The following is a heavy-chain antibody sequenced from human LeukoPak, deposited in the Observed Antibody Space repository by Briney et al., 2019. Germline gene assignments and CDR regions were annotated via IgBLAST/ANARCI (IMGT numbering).Heavy chain of an antibody. Sequence: SETLSLTCTVSGYSISTSYYWGWIRQPPGKGLEWMGSIYHSGNTYYNPSLKSRVTISVDTSKNHFSLKLNSVTAADTAVYYCARAGYGDSDFDYWGQGTLVTVSS. J-gene: IGHJ4*02. D-gene: IGHD4-17*01. CDR2: IYHSGNT. CDR1: GYSISTSYY. V-gene: IGHV4-38-2*02. CDR3: ARAGYGDSDFDY.